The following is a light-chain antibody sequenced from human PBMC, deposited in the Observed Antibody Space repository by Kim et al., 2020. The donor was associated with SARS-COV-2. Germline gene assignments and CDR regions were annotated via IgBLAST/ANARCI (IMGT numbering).Light chain of an antibody. J-gene: IGKJ2*01. Sequence: DIVMTQSPLSLPVTPGEPASISCTSSQSLLHSNGYNYLDWYLQKPGQSPQLLIFLVSNRASGVPDRFSGSGSGTNFTLKISRVEAEDVGVYFCMQCLQTNTFGQGTKLEIK. CDR1: QSLLHSNGYNY. V-gene: IGKV2-28*01. CDR3: MQCLQTNT. CDR2: LVS.